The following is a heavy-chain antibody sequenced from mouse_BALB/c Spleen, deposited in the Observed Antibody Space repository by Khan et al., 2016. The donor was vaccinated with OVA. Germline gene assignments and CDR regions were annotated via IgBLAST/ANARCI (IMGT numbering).Heavy chain of an antibody. J-gene: IGHJ3*01. CDR2: SYPGNGDT. CDR1: GYSFSRFW. CDR3: ARCRGDGFTY. V-gene: IGHV1-80*01. D-gene: IGHD2-13*01. Sequence: QVQLQQPGAELVRPGPSVKMSCKASGYSFSRFWMNWVKQRPGQGLEWIGQSYPGNGDTNYNEKFKGKVTLTADKSSSTAYMQLNSLTPEDSAVYFCARCRGDGFTYWGHGTMVTVSS.